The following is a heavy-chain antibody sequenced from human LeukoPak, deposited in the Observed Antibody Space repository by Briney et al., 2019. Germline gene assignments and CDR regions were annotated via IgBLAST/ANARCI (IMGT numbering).Heavy chain of an antibody. CDR1: GGSISSGAYS. D-gene: IGHD6-13*01. V-gene: IGHV4-30-2*01. CDR2: IYHSGST. J-gene: IGHJ4*02. Sequence: SETLSLTCAVSGGSISSGAYSWSWIRQPPGKGLEWIGYIYHSGSTYYNPSLKSRVTISVDRSKNQFSLKLSSVTAADTAVYYCARVPTAAAVVYFDYWGQGTLVTVSS. CDR3: ARVPTAAAVVYFDY.